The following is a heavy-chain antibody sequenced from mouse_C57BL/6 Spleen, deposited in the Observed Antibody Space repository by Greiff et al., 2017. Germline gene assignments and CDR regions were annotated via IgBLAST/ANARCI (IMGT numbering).Heavy chain of an antibody. V-gene: IGHV14-4*01. CDR2: IDPETGDT. CDR1: GFNIKDDY. D-gene: IGHD3-2*02. Sequence: VQLKESGAELVRPGASVKLSCTASGFNIKDDYMHWVKQRPEQGLEWIGWIDPETGDTEYASKFQGKATITTDTSSNTAYLQLSSLTSEDTAVYYCTTLDSSGYWFAYWGQGTLVTVSA. CDR3: TTLDSSGYWFAY. J-gene: IGHJ3*01.